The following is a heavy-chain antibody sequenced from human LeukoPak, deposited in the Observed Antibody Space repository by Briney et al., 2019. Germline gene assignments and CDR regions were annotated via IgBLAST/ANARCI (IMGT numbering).Heavy chain of an antibody. V-gene: IGHV4-4*02. CDR1: GGSISSNNW. J-gene: IGHJ4*02. CDR3: ARRIISGYTDY. Sequence: SGTLSLTCAVSGGSISSNNWWSWVRQPPGRGLEWIGEIYHSGSTNYNPSLKSRVTISVDKAKNQLSLKLTSVTAADTAVYFCARRIISGYTDYWGQGTLVTVSS. D-gene: IGHD3-22*01. CDR2: IYHSGST.